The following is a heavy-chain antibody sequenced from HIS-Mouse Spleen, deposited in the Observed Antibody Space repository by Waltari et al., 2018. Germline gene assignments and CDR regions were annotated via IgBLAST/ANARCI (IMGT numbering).Heavy chain of an antibody. Sequence: QLQLQESGPGLVKPSETLSLTCTVSGGSISSSSYYWGWIRQPPGKGLEWIGSIYYSGCTYYNPSLKSRVTISVDTSKNQVSLKRSSVTAADTAVYYCAREIPYSSSWYDWYYDLWGRGTLVTVSS. CDR2: IYYSGCT. J-gene: IGHJ2*01. CDR3: AREIPYSSSWYDWYYDL. CDR1: GGSISSSSYY. V-gene: IGHV4-39*07. D-gene: IGHD6-13*01.